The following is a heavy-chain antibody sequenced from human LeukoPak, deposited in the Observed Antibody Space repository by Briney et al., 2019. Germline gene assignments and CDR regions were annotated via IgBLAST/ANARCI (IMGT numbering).Heavy chain of an antibody. CDR3: AREDSANGWNWFDL. J-gene: IGHJ5*02. Sequence: SETLSLLCTVSGGSISIHYWRCIRKPTEEGREGMGYLSYRGTTNTTPSLKSRVSILGDTPQNQISLKLASVTAADSACYFCAREDSANGWNWFDLWGQGTLVIVSS. D-gene: IGHD2-15*01. CDR1: GGSISIHY. V-gene: IGHV4-59*11. CDR2: LSYRGTT.